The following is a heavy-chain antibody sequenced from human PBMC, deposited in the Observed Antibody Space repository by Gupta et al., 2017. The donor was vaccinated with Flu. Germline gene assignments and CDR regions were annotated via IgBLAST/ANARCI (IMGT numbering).Heavy chain of an antibody. Sequence: GGTFSSYAISWVRQAPGQGLEWMGGIIPIFGTANYAQKFQGRVTITADKSTSTSYMELSSLRSEDTAVYYCASGIADREGYYYYYMDVWGKGT. V-gene: IGHV1-69*06. J-gene: IGHJ6*03. CDR2: IIPIFGTA. CDR1: GGTFSSYA. D-gene: IGHD6-6*01. CDR3: ASGIADREGYYYYYMDV.